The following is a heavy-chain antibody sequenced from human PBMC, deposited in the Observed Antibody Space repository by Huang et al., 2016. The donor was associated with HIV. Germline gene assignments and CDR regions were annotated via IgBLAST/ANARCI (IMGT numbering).Heavy chain of an antibody. CDR1: GFTFSSYG. J-gene: IGHJ4*02. CDR3: AKGGSAAAVLDF. V-gene: IGHV3-30*18. CDR2: RSYDGKTK. Sequence: QVQLVESGGGVVQPGRSLRISCAASGFTFSSYGMHWVRQARCKGLEWVAVRSYDGKTKYYADSVKGRFSIYRDNSKTTVYLQLNSLRVEDTAVYYCAKGGSAAAVLDFWGQGTLVTVSS. D-gene: IGHD6-13*01.